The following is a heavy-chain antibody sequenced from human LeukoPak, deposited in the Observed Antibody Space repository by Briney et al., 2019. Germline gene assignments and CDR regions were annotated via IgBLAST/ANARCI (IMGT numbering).Heavy chain of an antibody. CDR3: ARRALAGTAAFDI. J-gene: IGHJ3*02. CDR1: GFTFSSYE. Sequence: GSLRLSCAASGFTFSSYEMNWVRQPPGKGLEWIGNIYYSGNTYYNPSLKSRVTISVDTSKNQFSLKVSSVTAADTNLYYCARRALAGTAAFDIWGQGTMVTVSS. V-gene: IGHV4-39*01. CDR2: IYYSGNT. D-gene: IGHD6-19*01.